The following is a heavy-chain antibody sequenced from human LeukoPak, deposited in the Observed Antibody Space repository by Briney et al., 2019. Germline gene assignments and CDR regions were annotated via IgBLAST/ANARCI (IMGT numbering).Heavy chain of an antibody. V-gene: IGHV3-53*01. D-gene: IGHD6-19*01. J-gene: IGHJ4*02. CDR3: AKDHGFYSSGWNPLFDY. Sequence: GGSLRLSCAASGFTISTNYMSWARQAPGKGLEWVSVMYTGGSTYYADSVKGRFTISRDNSKNTLYLQMNSLRAEDTALYYCAKDHGFYSSGWNPLFDYWGQGTLVTVSS. CDR1: GFTISTNY. CDR2: MYTGGST.